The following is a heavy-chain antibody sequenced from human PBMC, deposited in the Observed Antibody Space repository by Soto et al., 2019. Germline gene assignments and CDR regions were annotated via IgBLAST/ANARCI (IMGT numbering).Heavy chain of an antibody. CDR2: ISSDGINK. Sequence: GGSLRLSCAPSGFTFSNYGMHWVRQAPGRGLEWVSLISSDGINKYYSDSVKGRFTISRDNSKNTLYLQMNSPRAEDTAVYYCARGSWELQLFVPPLDYWGQGPMVTVSS. J-gene: IGHJ4*02. CDR1: GFTFSNYG. V-gene: IGHV3-30*03. D-gene: IGHD1-26*01. CDR3: ARGSWELQLFVPPLDY.